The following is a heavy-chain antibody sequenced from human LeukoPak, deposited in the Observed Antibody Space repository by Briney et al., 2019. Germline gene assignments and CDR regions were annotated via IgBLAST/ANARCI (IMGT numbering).Heavy chain of an antibody. V-gene: IGHV3-21*05. J-gene: IGHJ4*02. Sequence: PGGSLRLSCAASGFTFSLYAMNWVRQAPGNGLEWVSYINDESSDIHYAGSVRGRFTISRDDARQTLYLQLSSLRVEDTAVYYCARDTFQPGLIDSWGQGTLVTVSS. CDR3: ARDTFQPGLIDS. D-gene: IGHD2-2*01. CDR2: INDESSDI. CDR1: GFTFSLYA.